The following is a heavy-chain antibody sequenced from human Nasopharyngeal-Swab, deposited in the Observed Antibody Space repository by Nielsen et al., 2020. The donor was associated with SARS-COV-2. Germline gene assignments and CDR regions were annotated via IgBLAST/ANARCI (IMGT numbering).Heavy chain of an antibody. CDR2: ISYDGSNK. Sequence: GESLKISCAASGFTFSSYAMHWVRQAPGKGLEWVAVISYDGSNKYYADSVKGRFTISRDNSKNTLYLQMNSLRAEDTAVYYCARGRPSVGTIFGVVVEWYFDYWGQGTLVTVSS. V-gene: IGHV3-30*04. J-gene: IGHJ4*02. CDR1: GFTFSSYA. CDR3: ARGRPSVGTIFGVVVEWYFDY. D-gene: IGHD3-3*01.